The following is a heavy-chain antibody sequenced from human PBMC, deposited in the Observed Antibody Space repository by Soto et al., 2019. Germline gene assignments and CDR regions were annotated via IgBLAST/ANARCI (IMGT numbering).Heavy chain of an antibody. CDR2: ISGSGGST. CDR3: AKSMIVVVITGDAFAI. J-gene: IGHJ3*02. Sequence: GGSLRLPCAASGFTLSRYAQSLGRQAPGKGLEWVSAISGSGGSTYYADSVKGRFTISRDNSKNTLYLQMNSLRAEDTAVYYCAKSMIVVVITGDAFAIWGQGTMVTVSS. D-gene: IGHD3-22*01. CDR1: GFTLSRYA. V-gene: IGHV3-23*01.